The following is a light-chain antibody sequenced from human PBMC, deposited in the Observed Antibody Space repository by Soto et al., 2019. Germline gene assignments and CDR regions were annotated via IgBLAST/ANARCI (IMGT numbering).Light chain of an antibody. J-gene: IGKJ1*01. CDR2: AAS. CDR3: QQSYITPWT. V-gene: IGKV1-39*01. CDR1: QSITTY. Sequence: DIQMTQSPSSLSASVGDRVTITCRASQSITTYLNWYRQKPGKAPKLLIYAASSLQSGVPSRFSGSGSGTNFTLAIRGLQAEDFATYYCQQSYITPWTFGQGTKVDIK.